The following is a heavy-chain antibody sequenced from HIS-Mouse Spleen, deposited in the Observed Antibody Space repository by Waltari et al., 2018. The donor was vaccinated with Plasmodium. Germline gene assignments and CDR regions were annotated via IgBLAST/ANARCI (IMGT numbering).Heavy chain of an antibody. CDR1: GFPLSTSGMC. Sequence: QVTLRESGPALVKHTQTLTLTCTFPGFPLSTSGMCVCWIRQPPGKALEWLARIDWDDDKYYSTSLKTRLTISKDTSKNQVVLTMTNMDPVDTATYYCARTTYSSSSAKYYYYGMDVWGQGTTVTVSS. CDR3: ARTTYSSSSAKYYYYGMDV. J-gene: IGHJ6*02. D-gene: IGHD6-6*01. CDR2: IDWDDDK. V-gene: IGHV2-70*15.